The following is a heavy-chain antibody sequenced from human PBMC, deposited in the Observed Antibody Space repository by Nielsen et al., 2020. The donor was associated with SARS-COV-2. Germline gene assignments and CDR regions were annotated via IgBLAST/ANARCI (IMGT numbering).Heavy chain of an antibody. CDR2: ISGSGGST. CDR3: AKGGGTAADWFDP. D-gene: IGHD6-13*01. CDR1: GFTFSSYA. V-gene: IGHV3-23*01. Sequence: GESLKISCAASGFTFSSYATRWVRQAPGKGLEWVSAISGSGGSTYYADSVKGRFTISRDNSKNTLYLQMNSLRAEDTAVYYCAKGGGTAADWFDPWGQGTLVTVSS. J-gene: IGHJ5*02.